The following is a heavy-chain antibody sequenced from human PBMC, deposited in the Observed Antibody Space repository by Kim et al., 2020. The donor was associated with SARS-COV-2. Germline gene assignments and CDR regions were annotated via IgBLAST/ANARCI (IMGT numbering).Heavy chain of an antibody. CDR2: IDPSDSYT. CDR1: GYSFTSYW. V-gene: IGHV5-10-1*01. Sequence: GESLKISCKGSGYSFTSYWISWVRQMPGKGLEWMGRIDPSDSYTNYSPSFQGHVTISADKSISTAYLQWSSLKASDTAMYYCARLRANYYDSSGDFDYWGQGTLVTVSS. CDR3: ARLRANYYDSSGDFDY. D-gene: IGHD3-22*01. J-gene: IGHJ4*02.